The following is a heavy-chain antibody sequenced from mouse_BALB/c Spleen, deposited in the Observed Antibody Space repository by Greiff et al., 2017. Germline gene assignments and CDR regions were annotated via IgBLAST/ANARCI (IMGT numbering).Heavy chain of an antibody. V-gene: IGHV5-17*02. CDR1: GFTFSSFG. CDR3: ARADGYYYYAMDY. Sequence: EVQGVESGGGLVQPGGSRKLSCAASGFTFSSFGMHWVRQAPEKGLEWVAYISSGSSTIYYADTVKGRFTISRDNPKNTLFLQMTSLRSEDTAMYYCARADGYYYYAMDYWGQGTSVTVSS. CDR2: ISSGSSTI. D-gene: IGHD2-3*01. J-gene: IGHJ4*01.